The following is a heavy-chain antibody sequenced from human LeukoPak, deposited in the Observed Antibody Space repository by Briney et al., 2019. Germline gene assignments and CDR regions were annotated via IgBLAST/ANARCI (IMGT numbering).Heavy chain of an antibody. CDR1: GGSFSGYY. V-gene: IGHV4-34*01. Sequence: SETLSLTCAVYGGSFSGYYWSWIRQPPGKGLEWIGEINHSGSTNYNPSLKSRVTISVDMSKNQFSLKLSSVTAADTAVYYCARGGDYDIDYWGQGTLVTVSS. CDR2: INHSGST. D-gene: IGHD4-17*01. J-gene: IGHJ4*02. CDR3: ARGGDYDIDY.